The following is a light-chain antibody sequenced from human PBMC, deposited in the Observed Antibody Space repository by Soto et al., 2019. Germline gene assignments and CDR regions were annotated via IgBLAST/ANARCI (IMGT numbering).Light chain of an antibody. J-gene: IGLJ1*01. CDR2: EVS. CDR3: TSYKSTTSYV. Sequence: QSVLTQPASVSGSPGQSITISCTGTNSDVGGYNYVSWYQQHPGKAPKLMIYEVSNRPSGVSNRFSGSKSGNTAPLTISGLQAGGEADYYCTSYKSTTSYVFGTGAKVTVL. V-gene: IGLV2-14*01. CDR1: NSDVGGYNY.